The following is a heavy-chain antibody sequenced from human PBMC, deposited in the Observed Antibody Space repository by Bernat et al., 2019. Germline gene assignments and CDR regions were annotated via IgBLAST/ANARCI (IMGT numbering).Heavy chain of an antibody. CDR3: AKSYYDSGLLDY. CDR1: GFTFSGFA. D-gene: IGHD3-22*01. Sequence: EVQLLESGGDLVQPRGSLRLSCAASGFTFSGFAMTWVRQAPGKGLEWVSAISGSGSGTYYAGSVKGRFTISRDNSKNTLYLQMNSLRAEDTAVYYCAKSYYDSGLLDYWGQGTLVTVSS. CDR2: ISGSGSGT. J-gene: IGHJ4*02. V-gene: IGHV3-23*01.